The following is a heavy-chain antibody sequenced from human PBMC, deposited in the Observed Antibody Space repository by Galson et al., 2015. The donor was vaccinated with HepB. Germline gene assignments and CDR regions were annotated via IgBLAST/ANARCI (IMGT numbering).Heavy chain of an antibody. J-gene: IGHJ4*02. CDR2: IDPSDSYT. D-gene: IGHD3-10*01. CDR3: ARPDGFGELSDY. V-gene: IGHV5-10-1*01. CDR1: GYSFNTYW. Sequence: QSGAEVKKPGESLKISCKGSGYSFNTYWIGWVRQMPGKGLEWMGKIDPSDSYTNYSPSFQGHVTISVDRSISTAYLQWSSLKASDTAMYYCARPDGFGELSDYWGQGTLVTVSS.